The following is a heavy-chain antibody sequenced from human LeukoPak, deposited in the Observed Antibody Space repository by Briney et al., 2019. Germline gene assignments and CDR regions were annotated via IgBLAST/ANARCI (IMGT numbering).Heavy chain of an antibody. CDR1: GFTVSSNY. CDR3: ARHKAARYFDY. CDR2: IYSGGST. V-gene: IGHV3-53*01. J-gene: IGHJ4*02. Sequence: PGGSLRLSCAASGFTVSSNYMSWVRQAPGKGLEWVSVIYSGGSTYYADSVKGRFTISRDNSKNTLYFQMNSLRAEDTAVYYCARHKAARYFDYWGQGTLVTVSS. D-gene: IGHD6-6*01.